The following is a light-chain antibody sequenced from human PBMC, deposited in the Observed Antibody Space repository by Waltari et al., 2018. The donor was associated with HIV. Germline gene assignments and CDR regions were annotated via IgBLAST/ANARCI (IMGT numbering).Light chain of an antibody. Sequence: QSQLTQSPSASGTPGQRLTISCSGSSSNIDSNYVYWYKQFPGATPKVPIFTDNERPSGVPDRISGSKSGTSASLLISGLRSDDEADYYCAVWDESLDGWLFGGGTKLTVL. J-gene: IGLJ3*02. CDR1: SSNIDSNY. CDR2: TDN. V-gene: IGLV1-47*01. CDR3: AVWDESLDGWL.